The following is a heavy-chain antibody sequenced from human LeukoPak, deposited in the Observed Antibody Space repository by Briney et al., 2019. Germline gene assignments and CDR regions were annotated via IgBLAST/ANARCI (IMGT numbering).Heavy chain of an antibody. CDR2: INTNTGNP. Sequence: ASVKVSCEASGYTFTSYGISWVRQAPGQGLEWMGRINTNTGNPTYVQGLTGRFVFSLETSVSTAYLQISSLKAEDTAVYYCARDRLYGGTNFAYWSQGTLVTVSS. J-gene: IGHJ4*02. D-gene: IGHD4-23*01. CDR3: ARDRLYGGTNFAY. CDR1: GYTFTSYG. V-gene: IGHV7-4-1*02.